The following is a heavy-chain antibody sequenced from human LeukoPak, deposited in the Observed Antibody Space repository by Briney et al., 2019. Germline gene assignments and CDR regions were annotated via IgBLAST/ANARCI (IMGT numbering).Heavy chain of an antibody. J-gene: IGHJ5*02. CDR1: GGSISSSSYY. CDR2: IYYSGST. D-gene: IGHD2-21*02. CDR3: ARSAYCGGDCYSINWFDP. Sequence: SETLSLTCTVSGGSISSSSYYWGWIRQPPGKGLEWIGYIYYSGSTNYNPSLKSRVTISVDTSKNQFSLKLSSVTAADTAVYYCARSAYCGGDCYSINWFDPWGQGTLVTVSS. V-gene: IGHV4-61*05.